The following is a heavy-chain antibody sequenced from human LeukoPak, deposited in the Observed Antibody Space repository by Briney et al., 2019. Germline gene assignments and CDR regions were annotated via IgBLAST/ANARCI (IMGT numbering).Heavy chain of an antibody. D-gene: IGHD5-18*01. CDR2: IYYSGST. CDR1: GGSISSYY. Sequence: SENLSLTCTVSGGSISSYYWSWIRQPPGKGLEWIGYIYYSGSTNYNPSLKSRVTISVDTSKNQFSLKLSSVTAADTAVYYCARRGVDTAMVQYYYGMDVWGQGTTVTVSS. J-gene: IGHJ6*02. V-gene: IGHV4-59*08. CDR3: ARRGVDTAMVQYYYGMDV.